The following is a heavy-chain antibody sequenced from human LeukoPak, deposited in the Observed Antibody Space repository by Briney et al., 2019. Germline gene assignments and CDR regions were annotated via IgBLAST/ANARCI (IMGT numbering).Heavy chain of an antibody. V-gene: IGHV3-30*18. CDR2: ISYDVSNK. D-gene: IGHD3-10*01. CDR1: GFTFSSYG. CDR3: AKDSESYHYGSGSYEPHYGMDV. J-gene: IGHJ6*02. Sequence: GGSLRLSCAASGFTFSSYGMHWVRQAPAKGLEWVAVISYDVSNKYYADSVKGRFTISRDNSEHTLYVQVNSLRAEDTAVYYCAKDSESYHYGSGSYEPHYGMDVWGQGTTVTVSS.